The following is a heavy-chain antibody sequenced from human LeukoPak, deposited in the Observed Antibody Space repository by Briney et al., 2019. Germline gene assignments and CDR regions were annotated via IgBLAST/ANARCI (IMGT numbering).Heavy chain of an antibody. CDR1: GFTFSIYS. CDR3: ARFEGR. CDR2: ISGSSTYI. Sequence: GGSLRLSCAASGFTFSIYSMSWVRQAPGKGLEWVSSISGSSTYIYYADSVKGRFTISRDNAKNSLYLQMNSLTAVDTAVYYCARFEGRWGQGALVTVSA. J-gene: IGHJ4*02. V-gene: IGHV3-21*01.